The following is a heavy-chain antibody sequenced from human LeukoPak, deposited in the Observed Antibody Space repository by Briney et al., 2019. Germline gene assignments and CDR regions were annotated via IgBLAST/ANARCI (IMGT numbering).Heavy chain of an antibody. Sequence: SETLSLTCAVYGGSFSGYYWSWIRQPAGKGLEWIGRIYTSGSTNYNPSLKRRVTISVDTSKNQFSLKLSSVTAADTAVYYCARGHTYYYDSSGPHYDYWGQGTLVTVSS. CDR1: GGSFSGYY. V-gene: IGHV4-59*10. D-gene: IGHD3-22*01. J-gene: IGHJ4*02. CDR2: IYTSGST. CDR3: ARGHTYYYDSSGPHYDY.